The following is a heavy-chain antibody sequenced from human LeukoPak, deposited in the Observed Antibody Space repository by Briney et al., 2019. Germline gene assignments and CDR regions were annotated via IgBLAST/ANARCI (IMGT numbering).Heavy chain of an antibody. CDR2: IYHSGST. CDR1: GGSFSGYS. CDR3: ARNPYGDYGYFDL. V-gene: IGHV4-30-2*01. Sequence: PSETLSLTCAVYGGSFSGYSWSWIRQPPGKGLEWIGYIYHSGSTYYNPSLKSRVTISVDRSKNQFSLKLSSVTAADTAVYYCARNPYGDYGYFDLWGRGTLVTASS. J-gene: IGHJ2*01. D-gene: IGHD4-17*01.